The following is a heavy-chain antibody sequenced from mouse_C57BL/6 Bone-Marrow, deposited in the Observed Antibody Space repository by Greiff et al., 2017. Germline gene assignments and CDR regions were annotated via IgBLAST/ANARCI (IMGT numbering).Heavy chain of an antibody. CDR3: ARKLSNYEREMDY. J-gene: IGHJ4*01. D-gene: IGHD2-5*01. CDR2: IYPSASET. CDR1: GYTFTSYW. Sequence: QVKLHQPGAELVRPGSSVKLSCKASGYTFTSYWMDWVKQRPGQGLEWIGNIYPSASETHYNQKFEDQATMNVDKSSSTAYMQLSSLASEDAAVYYCARKLSNYEREMDYGGQGTSVTVSS. V-gene: IGHV1-61*01.